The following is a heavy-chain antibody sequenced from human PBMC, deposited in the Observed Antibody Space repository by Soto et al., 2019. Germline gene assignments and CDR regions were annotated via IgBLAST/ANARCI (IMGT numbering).Heavy chain of an antibody. Sequence: EVQMVESGGGLVKPGGSLRLSCAASGITFSNYYMNWVRQAPGKGLEWVSSIDSSGSHTFYADSVKGRFTISRDNAIKSLYLQMNSLRAEDTAVYHCAGTYDSLDYWGQGTLVTVSS. CDR2: IDSSGSHT. CDR1: GITFSNYY. V-gene: IGHV3-21*01. CDR3: AGTYDSLDY. D-gene: IGHD3-22*01. J-gene: IGHJ4*02.